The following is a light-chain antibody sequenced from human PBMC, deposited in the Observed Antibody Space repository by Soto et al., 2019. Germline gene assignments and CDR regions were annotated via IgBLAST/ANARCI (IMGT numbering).Light chain of an antibody. CDR1: QGINNY. Sequence: DIQMTQSPSSLSASVGDRVTVTCRASQGINNYLAWYQHKPGEVPNLLIYAASTLHSGVPSRFSGSGSGTDFTLTISSLQHEDVATYYCQKYDSDPFTFGHGTKVDIK. CDR3: QKYDSDPFT. J-gene: IGKJ3*01. V-gene: IGKV1-27*01. CDR2: AAS.